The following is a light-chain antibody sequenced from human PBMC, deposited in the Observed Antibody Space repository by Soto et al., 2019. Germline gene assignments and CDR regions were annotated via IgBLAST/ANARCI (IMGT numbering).Light chain of an antibody. V-gene: IGLV2-8*01. CDR1: SSDVGGYDC. CDR3: TSHAGSNYAFL. CDR2: EVN. J-gene: IGLJ1*01. Sequence: SVLTQPPSASWSPGQSVTISCNGTSSDVGGYDCVSWYQHHPGKAPKLMIYEVNKRPSGVPDRFSGPKSGNTASLTVSGLQAEDEADYYCTSHAGSNYAFLFGTGTKVTVL.